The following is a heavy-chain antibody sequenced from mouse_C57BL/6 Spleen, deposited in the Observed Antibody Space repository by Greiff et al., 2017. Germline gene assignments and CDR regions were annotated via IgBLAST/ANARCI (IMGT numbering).Heavy chain of an antibody. CDR3: TTIQGIAY. CDR2: IDPDTGGT. Sequence: QVQLQQSGAELVRPGASVTLSCKASGYTFTDYEMHWVKQTPVHGLEWIGAIDPDTGGTAYNQKFKGKAILTADKSSSTAYMELRSLTSEDSAVYYWTTIQGIAYWGQGTLVTVSA. J-gene: IGHJ3*01. V-gene: IGHV1-15*01. CDR1: GYTFTDYE.